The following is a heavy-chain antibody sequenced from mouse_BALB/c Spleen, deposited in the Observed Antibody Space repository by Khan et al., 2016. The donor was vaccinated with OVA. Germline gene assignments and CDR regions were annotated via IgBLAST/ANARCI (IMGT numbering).Heavy chain of an antibody. CDR3: VRYGSSFFDY. CDR1: GFTFSSYA. D-gene: IGHD1-1*01. CDR2: ISGGGST. V-gene: IGHV5-6-5*01. J-gene: IGHJ2*01. Sequence: EVQRVESGGGLVKPGGSLRFSCAASGFTFSSYAMSWVRQTPEKRLEWVASISGGGSTYYPDSLKGRFTISRDNARNILYLQMNSLRSEDTAMYYCVRYGSSFFDYWGQGTTLTVSS.